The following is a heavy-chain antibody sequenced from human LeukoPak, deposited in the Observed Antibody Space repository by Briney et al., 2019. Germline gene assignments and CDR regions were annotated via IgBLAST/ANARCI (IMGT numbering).Heavy chain of an antibody. D-gene: IGHD2-15*01. CDR1: GYSFARYG. Sequence: ASVKVSCKASGYSFARYGITWVRQAPGQGLEWMGWITAYNGDTESAQKFQGRLTMTTDASTSTANMELKSLRSDDTAVYYCAKDQGWCSGGNCYPHYWGQGTLVTVSS. CDR3: AKDQGWCSGGNCYPHY. J-gene: IGHJ4*02. CDR2: ITAYNGDT. V-gene: IGHV1-18*01.